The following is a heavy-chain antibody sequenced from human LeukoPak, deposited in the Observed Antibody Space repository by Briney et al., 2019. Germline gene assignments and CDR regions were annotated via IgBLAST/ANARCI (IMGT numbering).Heavy chain of an antibody. D-gene: IGHD3-22*01. V-gene: IGHV3-30*02. CDR2: IRYDGSNK. CDR3: ARNYYDSSGYSVDAFDI. J-gene: IGHJ3*02. CDR1: GFTFSSYG. Sequence: GGSLRLSCAASGFTFSSYGMHWVRQAPGKGLEWVAFIRYDGSNKYYADSVKGRFTISRDNSKNTLYLQMNSLRAEDTAVYYCARNYYDSSGYSVDAFDIWGQGTMVTVSS.